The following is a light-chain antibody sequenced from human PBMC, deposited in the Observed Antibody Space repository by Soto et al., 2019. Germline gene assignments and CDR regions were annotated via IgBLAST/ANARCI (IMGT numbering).Light chain of an antibody. V-gene: IGKV3-15*01. J-gene: IGKJ4*01. CDR2: GAS. CDR3: QQYNNWPKLT. CDR1: QSVRRN. Sequence: EIVMTQSPATLSVSPGERATLSCRASQSVRRNLAWYQQKPGQAPRLLIYGASTRATGIPARFSGSGSGTEFTLTISSLQSEDFAFYYGQQYNNWPKLTFGGGTKVQIK.